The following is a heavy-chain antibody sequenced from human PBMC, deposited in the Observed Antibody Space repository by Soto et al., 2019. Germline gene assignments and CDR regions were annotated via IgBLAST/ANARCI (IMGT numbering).Heavy chain of an antibody. CDR3: ASILRYL. J-gene: IGHJ4*02. CDR2: INHSGST. V-gene: IGHV4-34*01. CDR1: GGSFSGYY. D-gene: IGHD3-16*01. Sequence: QVQLQQWGAGLLKPSETLSLSCAVYGGSFSGYYWSWIRQPPGKVLEWIGEINHSGSTNYNPSLRGRVTISVDTSKNQFSLRLSSVTAADTAVYYCASILRYLWGQGTLVTVSS.